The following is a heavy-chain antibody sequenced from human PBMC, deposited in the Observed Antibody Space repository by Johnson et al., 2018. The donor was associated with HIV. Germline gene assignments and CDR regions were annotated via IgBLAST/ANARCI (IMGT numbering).Heavy chain of an antibody. V-gene: IGHV3-7*01. CDR3: ARGDVGAFDI. D-gene: IGHD1-26*01. CDR2: IKQDGSER. J-gene: IGHJ3*02. Sequence: WVRQAPGKGLEWVANIKQDGSERYYVDSLKGRFTISRDNAKNSLYLQMNSLRAEDTAVFHCARGDVGAFDIWGQGTMVTVSS.